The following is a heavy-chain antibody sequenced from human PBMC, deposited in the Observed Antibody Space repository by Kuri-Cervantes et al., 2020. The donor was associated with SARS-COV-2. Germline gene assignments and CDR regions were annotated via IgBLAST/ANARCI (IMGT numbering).Heavy chain of an antibody. D-gene: IGHD3-3*01. Sequence: ASVKVSCKVSGYTLTELSMHWVRQAPGQRLEWMGWINAGNGNTKYSQKFQGRVTITRDTSASTAYMELSSLRSEDTAVYYCARVGRFLEWLLSVGGYYYYMDVWGKGTTVTVSS. CDR1: GYTLTELS. V-gene: IGHV1-3*01. CDR3: ARVGRFLEWLLSVGGYYYYMDV. J-gene: IGHJ6*03. CDR2: INAGNGNT.